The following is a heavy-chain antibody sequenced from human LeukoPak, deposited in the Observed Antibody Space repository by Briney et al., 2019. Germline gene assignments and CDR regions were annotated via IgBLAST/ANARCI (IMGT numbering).Heavy chain of an antibody. CDR1: GFTFRDAW. CDR3: AKHIYGVVSIQQ. V-gene: IGHV3-15*01. CDR2: ISSKTDGGTT. Sequence: GGSLRLSCAASGFTFRDAWMTWVRQAPGKGLEWVGRISSKTDGGTTDYAVSVQGRFTISRDDSKNTLYLQMSSLKTEDTAVYYCAKHIYGVVSIQQWGQGTLVTVSS. J-gene: IGHJ1*01. D-gene: IGHD3-3*01.